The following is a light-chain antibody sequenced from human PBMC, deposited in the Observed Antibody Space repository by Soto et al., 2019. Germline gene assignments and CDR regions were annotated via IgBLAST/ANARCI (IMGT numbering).Light chain of an antibody. CDR2: GAS. Sequence: DIVMTQSPGTLSVSPVERATLSCRASQSVSYYLAWYQQKPGQAPRLLIYGASNRATGIPDRFSGSGSGTDFTLTISRLEPEDFALYYCQQYATSPLTFGGGTKVDIK. CDR3: QQYATSPLT. CDR1: QSVSYY. V-gene: IGKV3-20*01. J-gene: IGKJ4*01.